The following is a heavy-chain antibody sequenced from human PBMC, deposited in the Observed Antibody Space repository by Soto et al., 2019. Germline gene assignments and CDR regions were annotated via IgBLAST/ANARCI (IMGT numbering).Heavy chain of an antibody. J-gene: IGHJ6*02. D-gene: IGHD2-2*01. Sequence: PGESLKISCKGSGYSFTSYWIGWVRQMPGKGLEWMGIIYPGDSDTRYSPSFQGQVTISADKSISTAYLQWSSLKASDTAMYYCASHQYPGYYYYDGMDVWGQGTTVTDSS. CDR2: IYPGDSDT. V-gene: IGHV5-51*01. CDR3: ASHQYPGYYYYDGMDV. CDR1: GYSFTSYW.